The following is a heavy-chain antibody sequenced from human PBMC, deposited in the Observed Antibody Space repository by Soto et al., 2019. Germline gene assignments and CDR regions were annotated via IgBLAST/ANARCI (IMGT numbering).Heavy chain of an antibody. CDR2: INPNSGGT. J-gene: IGHJ5*02. CDR1: GYTFTGYY. CDR3: ARSYCSSTSCYDWFDP. V-gene: IGHV1-2*02. D-gene: IGHD2-2*01. Sequence: GASVKVSCKASGYTFTGYYMNWVRQAPGQGLEWMGWINPNSGGTNYAQKFQGRVTMTRDTSISTAYMELSRLRSDDTAVYYCARSYCSSTSCYDWFDPWGQGTLVTVSS.